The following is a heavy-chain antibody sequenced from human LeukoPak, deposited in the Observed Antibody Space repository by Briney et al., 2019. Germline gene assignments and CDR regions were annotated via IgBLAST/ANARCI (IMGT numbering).Heavy chain of an antibody. J-gene: IGHJ6*04. V-gene: IGHV4-34*01. D-gene: IGHD6-19*01. CDR1: GGSFSGYY. Sequence: SETLSLTCAVYGGSFSGYYWSWIRQPPGKGLEWIGEINHSGSTNYNPSLKSRVTISVDTSKNQFSRKLSSVTAADTAVYYCARAPLRGAVASYGMDVWGKGTTVTASS. CDR3: ARAPLRGAVASYGMDV. CDR2: INHSGST.